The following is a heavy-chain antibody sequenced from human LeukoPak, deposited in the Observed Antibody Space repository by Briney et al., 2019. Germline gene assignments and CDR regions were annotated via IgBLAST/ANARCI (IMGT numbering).Heavy chain of an antibody. CDR3: ARQRLRYQWNWFDP. Sequence: SETLSLTCAVYGGSFSGYYWSWIRQPPGKGLEWIGEINHSGSTNYNPSLKSRVTISVDTSKNQFSLKLSSVAAADTAVYYCARQRLRYQWNWFDPGAREPWSPSPQ. J-gene: IGHJ5*02. CDR1: GGSFSGYY. CDR2: INHSGST. V-gene: IGHV4-34*01. D-gene: IGHD4-17*01.